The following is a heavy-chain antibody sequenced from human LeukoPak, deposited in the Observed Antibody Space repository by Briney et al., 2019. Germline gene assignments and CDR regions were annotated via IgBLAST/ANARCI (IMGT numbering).Heavy chain of an antibody. V-gene: IGHV1-8*01. J-gene: IGHJ2*01. CDR1: GYTFTSYD. D-gene: IGHD3-9*01. CDR2: MNPYSVNT. CDR3: ARRVTYYDLLTAYYNRYFDL. Sequence: ASVKVSCKAFGYTFTSYDVNWVRQATGQGREWMGWMNPYSVNTGYAQKFQGRVTMTRNASISTAYMELSSLRSEDTAVYYCARRVTYYDLLTAYYNRYFDLWGRGTLVTVSS.